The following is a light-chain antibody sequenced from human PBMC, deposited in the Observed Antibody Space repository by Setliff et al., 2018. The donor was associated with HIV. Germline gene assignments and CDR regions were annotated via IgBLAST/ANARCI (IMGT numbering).Light chain of an antibody. Sequence: ALTQPASVSGSPGQSITISCTGTSSDVGGYNYVSWYQQHPGKAPKLMIYDVSNRPSGVSNRFSGSKSGNTASLTISGLQAEDEADYYCTSYTSSSTLVFGGGTKVTVL. CDR1: SSDVGGYNY. J-gene: IGLJ2*01. CDR3: TSYTSSSTLV. V-gene: IGLV2-14*03. CDR2: DVS.